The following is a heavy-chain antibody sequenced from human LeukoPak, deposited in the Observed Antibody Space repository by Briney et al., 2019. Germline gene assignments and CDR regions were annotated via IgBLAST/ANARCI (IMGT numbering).Heavy chain of an antibody. CDR3: ARVPFGGESIWFGEFLTVKQCYFGY. J-gene: IGHJ4*02. D-gene: IGHD3-10*01. CDR1: GGSISSSSYY. V-gene: IGHV4-39*01. CDR2: IYYSGST. Sequence: SETLSLTCTVSGGSISSSSYYWGWIRQPPGKGLEWIGSIYYSGSTYYNPSLKSRVTISVDTSKNQFSLKLSSVTAADTAVYYCARVPFGGESIWFGEFLTVKQCYFGYWGQGTLVTVSS.